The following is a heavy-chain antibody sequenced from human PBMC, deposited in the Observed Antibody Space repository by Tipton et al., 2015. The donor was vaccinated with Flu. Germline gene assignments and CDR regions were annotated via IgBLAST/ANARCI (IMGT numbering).Heavy chain of an antibody. CDR1: GFTLRSYW. Sequence: SLRLSCVASGFTLRSYWMTWVRQAPGKGLEWVANIKQDGSERYYVDSVKGRFFISRDNAKNSVYLQMNSLRSDDTGIYYCAGAWAVADSAWGQGTLVTVSS. D-gene: IGHD6-13*01. CDR3: AGAWAVADSA. J-gene: IGHJ5*02. CDR2: IKQDGSER. V-gene: IGHV3-7*03.